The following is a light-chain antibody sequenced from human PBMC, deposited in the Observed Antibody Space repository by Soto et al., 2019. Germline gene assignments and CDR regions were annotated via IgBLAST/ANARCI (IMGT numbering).Light chain of an antibody. V-gene: IGKV1-6*01. Sequence: AIRMTQSPSSLSASVGDRVTITCRASQGIRNGLGWYQQKPGKAPKLLIYAASSLQSGVPSRFSGSGSGTDFTLTISSLQAEDVATYYCLQDYDFPWTFGGGTKVEIK. CDR1: QGIRNG. CDR2: AAS. CDR3: LQDYDFPWT. J-gene: IGKJ1*01.